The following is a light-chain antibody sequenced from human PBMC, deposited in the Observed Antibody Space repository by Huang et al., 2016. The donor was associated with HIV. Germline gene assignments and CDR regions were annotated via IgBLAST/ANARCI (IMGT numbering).Light chain of an antibody. CDR2: GAS. V-gene: IGKV1-5*01. Sequence: DIQMTQSPSTLSASIGDRVTITCRASQSISSWLAWFQQKPGQAPKLLMFGASSLEIGVPSRFSGSGAGTEFSLTISSLRPDDYGTYFCQQYNSYPYTFGQGTKLEIK. CDR1: QSISSW. J-gene: IGKJ2*01. CDR3: QQYNSYPYT.